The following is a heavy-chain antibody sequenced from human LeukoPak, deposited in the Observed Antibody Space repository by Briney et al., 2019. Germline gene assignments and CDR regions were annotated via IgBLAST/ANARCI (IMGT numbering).Heavy chain of an antibody. J-gene: IGHJ4*02. D-gene: IGHD4-11*01. CDR1: GDSISSSIYY. CDR3: ARQKAYSDYVSD. CDR2: VYYNGDT. Sequence: SETLSLTRTVSGDSISSSIYYWGWIRQPPGKGLEWIGSVYYNGDTYYTPSLKSRARTSIDTSRNQFSLELTSMTAADVAVYYCARQKAYSDYVSDWGQGTLVTVSS. V-gene: IGHV4-39*01.